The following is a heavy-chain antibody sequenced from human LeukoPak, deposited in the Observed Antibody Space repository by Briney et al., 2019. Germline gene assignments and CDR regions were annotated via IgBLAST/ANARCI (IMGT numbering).Heavy chain of an antibody. Sequence: SETLSLTCTVSGGSISSGGYYWSWIRQHPGKGLEWIGYIYCSGSTYYNPSLKSRVTISVDTSKNQFSLKLSSVTAADTAVYYCASLPIAGTTEAYWGQGALVTVSS. V-gene: IGHV4-31*03. CDR2: IYCSGST. CDR3: ASLPIAGTTEAY. J-gene: IGHJ4*02. D-gene: IGHD1-20*01. CDR1: GGSISSGGYY.